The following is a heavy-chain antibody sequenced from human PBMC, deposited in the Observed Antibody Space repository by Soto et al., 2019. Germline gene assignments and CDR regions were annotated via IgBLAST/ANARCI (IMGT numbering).Heavy chain of an antibody. CDR3: ARARYYYDSSGYSSPPGY. CDR1: GGTFSSYA. Sequence: QVQLVQSGAEVKKPGSSVKVSCKASGGTFSSYAISWVRQAPGQGLEWMGGIIPIFGTANYAQKFQGRVTITADESTSTAYMELSSLRSEDTAVYYCARARYYYDSSGYSSPPGYWGQGTLVTVSS. CDR2: IIPIFGTA. D-gene: IGHD3-22*01. J-gene: IGHJ4*02. V-gene: IGHV1-69*01.